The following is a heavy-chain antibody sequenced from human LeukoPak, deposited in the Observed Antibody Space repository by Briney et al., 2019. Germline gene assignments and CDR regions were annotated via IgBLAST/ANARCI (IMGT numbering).Heavy chain of an antibody. D-gene: IGHD3-10*02. J-gene: IGHJ6*04. CDR3: AELGITMIGGV. CDR2: IGRDGSTI. Sequence: AGGSLRLSCAASGFTFNTYEMSWVRQAPGKGLEWVSYIGRDGSTIYYADSVKGRFTISRDNAKNSLYLQMNSLRAEDTVVYYCAELGITMIGGVWGKGTTVTISS. V-gene: IGHV3-48*03. CDR1: GFTFNTYE.